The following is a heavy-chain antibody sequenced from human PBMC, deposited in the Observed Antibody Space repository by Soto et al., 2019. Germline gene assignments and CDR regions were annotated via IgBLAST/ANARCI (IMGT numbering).Heavy chain of an antibody. CDR2: ISSSTSFI. J-gene: IGHJ4*02. D-gene: IGHD5-12*01. CDR3: ASGYYYRIGFYFDS. CDR1: ELTFSSYG. V-gene: IGHV3-21*01. Sequence: ELHLVESGGGLVKPGGSLRLSCAASELTFSSYGMNWVRQAPGKGLEWVSAISSSTSFIHYADSVKGRFTISRDNAKNSLYLQMNSMKAEDTAMYYCASGYYYRIGFYFDSLGQGTLVTVSS.